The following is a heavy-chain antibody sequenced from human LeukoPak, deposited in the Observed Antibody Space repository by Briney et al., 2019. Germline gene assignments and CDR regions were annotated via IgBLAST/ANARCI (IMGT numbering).Heavy chain of an antibody. J-gene: IGHJ6*02. V-gene: IGHV3-74*01. CDR3: TRSYGMDV. CDR1: EFTFSTYW. CDR2: INSDGSST. Sequence: PGGSLRLSCAASEFTFSTYWMHWVRQAPGKGPVWVSRINSDGSSTTYADSVKGRFTISRDNAKSTLYLQMNSLRAEDTAVYYCTRSYGMDVWGQGTTVTVSS.